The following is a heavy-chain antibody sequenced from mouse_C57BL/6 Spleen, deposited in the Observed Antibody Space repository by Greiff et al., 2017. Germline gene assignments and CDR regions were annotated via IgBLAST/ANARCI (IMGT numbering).Heavy chain of an antibody. CDR2: ISSGGSYT. V-gene: IGHV5-6*01. CDR3: ARGYGSGEDAMEY. J-gene: IGHJ4*01. CDR1: GFTFSSYG. D-gene: IGHD1-1*01. Sequence: EVQLVESGGDLVKPGGSLKLSCAASGFTFSSYGMSWVRQTPDKRLEWVATISSGGSYTYYPDSVKGRYTISRDNATNTLYLQMSSLKSEDTAMYYCARGYGSGEDAMEYWGQGTSVTVSS.